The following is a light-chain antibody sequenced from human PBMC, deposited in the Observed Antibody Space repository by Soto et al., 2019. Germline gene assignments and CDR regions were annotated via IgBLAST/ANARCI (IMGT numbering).Light chain of an antibody. J-gene: IGKJ5*01. CDR1: QSLLHSNGYNY. V-gene: IGKV2-28*01. CDR2: LGS. Sequence: DIVMTQSPLSLPVTPGEPASISCRSSQSLLHSNGYNYLDWYLQKPGQSPQLLIYLGSNRASGVPDRFSVRGSGTDFTLKISRVEAEDVGVYYCMQALQTPSTFGQGTRMEI. CDR3: MQALQTPST.